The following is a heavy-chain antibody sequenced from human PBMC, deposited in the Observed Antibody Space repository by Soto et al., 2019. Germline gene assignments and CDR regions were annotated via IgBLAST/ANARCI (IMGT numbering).Heavy chain of an antibody. CDR1: GFTFSSYG. J-gene: IGHJ6*02. D-gene: IGHD6-6*01. CDR2: ISYDGSNK. V-gene: IGHV3-30*18. CDR3: AKDLGSSSGRYYYGMDV. Sequence: QVQLVESGGGVVQPGRSLRLSCAASGFTFSSYGMHWVRQAPGKGLEWVAVISYDGSNKYYADSVKGRFTISRDNSKNTLYLQMNSLRAEDTAVYYCAKDLGSSSGRYYYGMDVWGQGTTVTVSS.